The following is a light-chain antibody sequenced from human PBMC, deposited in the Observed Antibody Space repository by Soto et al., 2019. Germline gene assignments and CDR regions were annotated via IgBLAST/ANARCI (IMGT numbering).Light chain of an antibody. CDR3: AAWGDGLKGAV. CDR1: SSNIGSNS. J-gene: IGLJ3*02. Sequence: QSVLTQPPSASGTPGQRVTISCSGSSSNIGSNSVNWYQQLPGPAPKLLIYSNNQRPSGVPDRFSGSKSGTSASLAISGRQGEGEADYDWAAWGDGLKGAVCGGGAKLTVL. V-gene: IGLV1-44*01. CDR2: SNN.